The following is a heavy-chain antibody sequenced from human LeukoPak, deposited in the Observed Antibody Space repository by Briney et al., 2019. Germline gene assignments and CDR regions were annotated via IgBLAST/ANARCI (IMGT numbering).Heavy chain of an antibody. CDR2: IYTSGST. J-gene: IGHJ4*02. D-gene: IGHD3-22*01. CDR3: ARASYSYDISGWVPFDY. V-gene: IGHV4-4*08. CDR1: GGSISNYY. Sequence: SSETLSLTCTVSGGSISNYYWNWIRQPPGKGLEWIGRIYTSGSTTYNPSLKSRVTISGDTSENQFSLRLSSVTAADTAVYYCARASYSYDISGWVPFDYWGQGTLVTVSS.